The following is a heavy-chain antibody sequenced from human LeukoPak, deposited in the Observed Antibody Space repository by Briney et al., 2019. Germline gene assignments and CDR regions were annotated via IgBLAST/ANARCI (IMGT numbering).Heavy chain of an antibody. J-gene: IGHJ5*02. CDR1: DYSISSPYF. CDR3: ARGDGGASWLVHFWFDP. D-gene: IGHD6-19*01. Sequence: PSETLSLTCAVSDYSISSPYFWGWIRQPPGKGLEWIRSIYHSGTTYYNPSLESRVTISVDTSKNQFSLKLSSVTAADTAIYYCARGDGGASWLVHFWFDPWGPGTLVTVSS. CDR2: IYHSGTT. V-gene: IGHV4-38-2*01.